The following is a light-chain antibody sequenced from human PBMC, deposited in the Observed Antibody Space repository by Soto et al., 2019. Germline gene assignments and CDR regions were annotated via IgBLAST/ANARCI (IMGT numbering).Light chain of an antibody. V-gene: IGLV1-40*01. J-gene: IGLJ1*01. CDR2: GNT. Sequence: QSVLTQPPSVSGAPGQRVTISCTGSSSNIGAGYDVHWYLQLPGTAPKLLIYGNTNRPSGVPDRLSGSKSGSSASLAITGLQAEDEADYYCQSHDSSLHASVFGTGTKVTVL. CDR1: SSNIGAGYD. CDR3: QSHDSSLHASV.